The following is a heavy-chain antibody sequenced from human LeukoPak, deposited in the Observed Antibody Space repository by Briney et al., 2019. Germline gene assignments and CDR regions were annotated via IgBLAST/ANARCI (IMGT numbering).Heavy chain of an antibody. D-gene: IGHD6-13*01. CDR2: ISGSGGST. V-gene: IGHV3-23*01. CDR3: AKDPVGTEGGSSSWYLFFDY. J-gene: IGHJ4*02. CDR1: AFTFSSYA. Sequence: GGSLRLSCAASAFTFSSYAMSWVRQAPGKGLEWVSAISGSGGSTYYADSVKGRFTISRDNSKNTLYLQMNSLRAEDTAVYYCAKDPVGTEGGSSSWYLFFDYWGQGTLVTVSS.